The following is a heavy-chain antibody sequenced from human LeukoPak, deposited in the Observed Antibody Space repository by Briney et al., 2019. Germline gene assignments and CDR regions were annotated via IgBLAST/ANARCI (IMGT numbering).Heavy chain of an antibody. J-gene: IGHJ1*01. D-gene: IGHD6-19*01. CDR2: MNPNNGNT. V-gene: IGHV1-8*01. CDR3: TRGGPVAGTHKYFQH. CDR1: GYTFTSYD. Sequence: GASVKVSCKASGYTFTSYDINWVRQASGQGLELMGWMNPNNGNTDYAQKFQGRVTLTRNTSISTAYMELSSLRSEDTAVYYCTRGGPVAGTHKYFQHWGQGTLVTVSS.